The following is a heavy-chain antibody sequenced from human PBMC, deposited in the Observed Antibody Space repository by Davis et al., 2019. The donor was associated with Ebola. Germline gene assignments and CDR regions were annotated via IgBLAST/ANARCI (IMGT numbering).Heavy chain of an antibody. Sequence: GGSLRLSCAASGFTFSDYYMSWIRQAPGQGLEWVSFISGSATTVSYADSVRGRFTISRDNAKNALYLQINSLRAEDTAVYYCAKQVDLHYYYYGMDVWGKGTTVTVSS. CDR2: ISGSATTV. CDR3: AKQVDLHYYYYGMDV. V-gene: IGHV3-11*01. CDR1: GFTFSDYY. J-gene: IGHJ6*04.